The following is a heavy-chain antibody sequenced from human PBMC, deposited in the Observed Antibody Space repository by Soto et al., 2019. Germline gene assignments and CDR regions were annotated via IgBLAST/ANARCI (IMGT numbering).Heavy chain of an antibody. D-gene: IGHD3-3*01. CDR1: GFTFSSYW. CDR3: ARGPRKYYDFWSGYSLGLDY. J-gene: IGHJ4*02. CDR2: INSDGSST. Sequence: GGSLRLSCAASGFTFSSYWMHWVRQAPGKGLVWVSRINSDGSSTSYADSVKGRFTISRDNAKNTLYLQMNSLRAEDTAVYYCARGPRKYYDFWSGYSLGLDYWGQGTLVTVSS. V-gene: IGHV3-74*01.